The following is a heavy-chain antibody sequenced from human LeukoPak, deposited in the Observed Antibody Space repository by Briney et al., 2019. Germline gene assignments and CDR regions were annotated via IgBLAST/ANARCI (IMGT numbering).Heavy chain of an antibody. CDR1: GGSFSGHY. V-gene: IGHV4-34*01. D-gene: IGHD3-10*01. J-gene: IGHJ5*02. Sequence: SETLSLTCAVYGGSFSGHYWNWIRQPPGKGLEWIGEINHSGSTSYNPSLKSRVTISVDTSKNQFSLKLSSVTAADTAVYSCARGSVRGEFDPWGQGTLVTVSS. CDR3: ARGSVRGEFDP. CDR2: INHSGST.